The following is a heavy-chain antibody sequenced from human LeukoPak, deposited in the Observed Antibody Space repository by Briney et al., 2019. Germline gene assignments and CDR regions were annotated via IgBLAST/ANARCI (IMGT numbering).Heavy chain of an antibody. V-gene: IGHV4-59*11. CDR1: GGSISSHY. J-gene: IGHJ3*02. D-gene: IGHD4-17*01. CDR3: ARDLVTVTKGFDI. CDR2: IYYSGST. Sequence: SETLSLTCTVSGGSISSHYWSWIRQPPGKGLEWIGYIYYSGSTNYNPSLKSRVTISIDTSKNQFSLKLSSVTAADTAVYYCARDLVTVTKGFDIWGQGTMVSVSS.